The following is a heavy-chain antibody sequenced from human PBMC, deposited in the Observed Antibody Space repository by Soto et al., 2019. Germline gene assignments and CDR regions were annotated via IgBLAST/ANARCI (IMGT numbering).Heavy chain of an antibody. CDR1: GGSISIGVYY. J-gene: IGHJ5*02. CDR3: ARVLLSTRIAANWFDP. CDR2: IYYSGST. V-gene: IGHV4-31*03. Sequence: TLSLTCTFSGGSISIGVYYWSGILQHPLKGLEWIGYIYYSGSTYYNPSLKSRVTISVDTSKNQFSLKLSSVTAADTAVYYCARVLLSTRIAANWFDPWGQGTLVTVSS. D-gene: IGHD6-13*01.